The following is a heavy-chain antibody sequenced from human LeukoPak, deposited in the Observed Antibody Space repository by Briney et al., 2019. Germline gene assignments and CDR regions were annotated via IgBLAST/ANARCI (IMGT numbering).Heavy chain of an antibody. CDR3: ARRRYYDFHNSTNWFDP. D-gene: IGHD3-3*01. V-gene: IGHV4-4*07. Sequence: SETLSLTCTVSGGSINTYYWSWIRQPAGKGLEWIGRVYSSGSTNYNPSLKSRVTISVDTPKKQFSLKVSSVTAADTAVYYCARRRYYDFHNSTNWFDPWGQGTLVTVSS. J-gene: IGHJ5*02. CDR1: GGSINTYY. CDR2: VYSSGST.